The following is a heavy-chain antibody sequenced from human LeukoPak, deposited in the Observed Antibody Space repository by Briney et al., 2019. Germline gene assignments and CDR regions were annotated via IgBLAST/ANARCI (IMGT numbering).Heavy chain of an antibody. CDR3: SKSSIRHTRYPKEVNFDY. Sequence: PGGSLRLSCAASGFSFSSYAMSWVRQAPGKGLEWVSTITGGGGSTSYADSVKGRFTISRDNSKDTFYLQMNSLRVEDTAVYYCSKSSIRHTRYPKEVNFDYWGQGTLVTVSS. CDR2: ITGGGGST. J-gene: IGHJ4*02. CDR1: GFSFSSYA. V-gene: IGHV3-23*01. D-gene: IGHD6-13*01.